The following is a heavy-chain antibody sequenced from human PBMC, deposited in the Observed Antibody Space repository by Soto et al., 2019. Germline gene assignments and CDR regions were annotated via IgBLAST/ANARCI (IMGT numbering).Heavy chain of an antibody. J-gene: IGHJ3*02. V-gene: IGHV3-48*02. CDR1: GFTFSSYS. CDR2: ISSSSSTI. D-gene: IGHD3-22*01. CDR3: GGDSSGYYYPDVFDI. Sequence: GGSLRLSCAASGFTFSSYSMNWVRQAPGKGLEWVSYISSSSSTIYYADYVKGRFTISRDNAKNSLYLQMNSLRDEYTAVYYCGGDSSGYYYPDVFDIWGQGTMVTVSS.